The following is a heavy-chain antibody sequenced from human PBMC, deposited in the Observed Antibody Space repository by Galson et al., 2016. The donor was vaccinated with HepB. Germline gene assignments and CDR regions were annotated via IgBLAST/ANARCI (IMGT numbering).Heavy chain of an antibody. D-gene: IGHD5-24*01. CDR1: GYSLTSYY. J-gene: IGHJ4*02. V-gene: IGHV1-46*01. CDR2: INPNGGST. Sequence: SVKVSCKASGYSLTSYYIQWVRQAPGQGLQWVGIINPNGGSTSYAQKFQGRFIISRDNSKNTVFLQMSSLSAEDTAIYYCLRESRDDYITYYFEYWGQGALVTVSS. CDR3: LRESRDDYITYYFEY.